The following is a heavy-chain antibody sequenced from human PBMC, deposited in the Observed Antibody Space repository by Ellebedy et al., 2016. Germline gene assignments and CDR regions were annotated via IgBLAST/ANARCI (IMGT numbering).Heavy chain of an antibody. Sequence: GGSLRLSXAAAGFNFKDFFMSWVRQAPGKRLEWVSTISGGGDATFSADSVKGRFTISRDNSRNTLYLQMDSLRAADTAVYYCYYGHYSGYWGQGTLVTVSS. V-gene: IGHV3-23*01. CDR3: YYGHYSGY. CDR1: GFNFKDFF. D-gene: IGHD4-17*01. CDR2: ISGGGDAT. J-gene: IGHJ4*02.